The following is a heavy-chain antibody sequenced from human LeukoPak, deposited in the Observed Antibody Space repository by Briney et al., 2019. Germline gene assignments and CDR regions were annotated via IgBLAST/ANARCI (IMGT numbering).Heavy chain of an antibody. J-gene: IGHJ4*02. CDR2: FDPEDGET. D-gene: IGHD3-3*01. Sequence: ASVKVSCKVSGYTLTELSMHWVRQAPGKGLEWMGGFDPEDGETIYAQKFQGRVTMTEDTSTDTAYMELSSLRSEDTAVCYCATRSGTIFGVVIPFDYWGQGTLVTVSS. V-gene: IGHV1-24*01. CDR1: GYTLTELS. CDR3: ATRSGTIFGVVIPFDY.